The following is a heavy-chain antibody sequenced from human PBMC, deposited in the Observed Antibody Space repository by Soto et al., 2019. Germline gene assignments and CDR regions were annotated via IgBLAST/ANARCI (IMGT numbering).Heavy chain of an antibody. J-gene: IGHJ4*01. D-gene: IGHD3-3*01. V-gene: IGHV3-53*03. CDR2: VTQDGGS. CDR1: GGSFRGYY. Sequence: VQLQQWGAGLLKPSETLSLTCAVYGGSFRGYYWSWIRQPPGKGLEWVSGVTQDGGSLYADSVRGRFTISRDNSKNTVYLQMNSMRTDDTAMYYCAKDRQPDGFWPFDHWGQGTLIIVSS. CDR3: AKDRQPDGFWPFDH.